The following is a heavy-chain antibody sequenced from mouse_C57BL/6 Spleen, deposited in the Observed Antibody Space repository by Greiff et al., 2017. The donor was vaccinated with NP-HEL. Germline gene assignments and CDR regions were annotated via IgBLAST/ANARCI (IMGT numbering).Heavy chain of an antibody. CDR3: ARWEVDWYFDV. CDR1: GYSFTGYF. J-gene: IGHJ1*03. V-gene: IGHV1-20*01. CDR2: INPDNGDT. D-gene: IGHD4-1*01. Sequence: VQLQQSGPELVKPGASVKISCKASGYSFTGYFMNWVMQSHGKSLEWIGRINPDNGDTFYNQKFKGKATLTVDKSSSTAHMELRSLTSEDSAVYYCARWEVDWYFDVWGTGTTVTVSS.